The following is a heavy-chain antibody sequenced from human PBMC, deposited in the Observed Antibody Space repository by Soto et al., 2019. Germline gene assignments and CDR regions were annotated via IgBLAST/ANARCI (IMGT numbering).Heavy chain of an antibody. D-gene: IGHD1-26*01. CDR1: GFTFSSYA. J-gene: IGHJ4*02. Sequence: PGGSLRLSCAASGFTFSSYAMRWVRQAPVKGLEWVSAISGSGGSTYYADSAKGRFTISRDNSKNTLYLQMNSLRAEDTAVYYCARRGSGSYYDYWGQGTLVTVSS. CDR2: ISGSGGST. V-gene: IGHV3-23*01. CDR3: ARRGSGSYYDY.